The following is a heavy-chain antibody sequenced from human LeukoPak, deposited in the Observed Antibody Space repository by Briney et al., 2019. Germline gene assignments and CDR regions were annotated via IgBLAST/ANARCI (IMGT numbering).Heavy chain of an antibody. CDR2: IIPIFGTA. J-gene: IGHJ4*02. CDR1: GYTFTNYG. Sequence: VASVNVSCKASGYTFTNYGFTWVRQAPGQGLEWMGGIIPIFGTANYAQKFQGRVTITADESTSTAYMELSSLRSEDTAVYYCARDAHNWGHRYYDYWGQGTLVTVSS. V-gene: IGHV1-69*13. CDR3: ARDAHNWGHRYYDY. D-gene: IGHD7-27*01.